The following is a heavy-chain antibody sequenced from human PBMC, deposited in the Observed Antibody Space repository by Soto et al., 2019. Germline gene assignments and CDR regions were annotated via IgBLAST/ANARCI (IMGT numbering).Heavy chain of an antibody. CDR1: GYTFTGYY. CDR2: INPNSGGT. V-gene: IGHV1-2*02. CDR3: ARTPYYYDSSGYSHDAFDI. D-gene: IGHD3-22*01. J-gene: IGHJ3*02. Sequence: APVNVSCKAAGYTFTGYYMHWVRQATGQGLEWMGWINPNSGGTNYAQKFQGRVTMTRDTSISTAYMELSRLRSDDTAVYYCARTPYYYDSSGYSHDAFDIWGQGTMVTVSS.